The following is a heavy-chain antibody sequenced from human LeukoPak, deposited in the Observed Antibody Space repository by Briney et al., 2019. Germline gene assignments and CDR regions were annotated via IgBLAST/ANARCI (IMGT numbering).Heavy chain of an antibody. CDR3: AKEGRAYSYGYLALPAPHFDY. D-gene: IGHD5-18*01. Sequence: GGSLRLSCAASGFTFSSYGMHWVRQAPGKGLEWVAFIRYDGSNKYYADSVKGRFTISRDNSKNTLYLQMNSLRAEDTAVYYCAKEGRAYSYGYLALPAPHFDYWGQGTLVTVSS. J-gene: IGHJ4*02. CDR1: GFTFSSYG. V-gene: IGHV3-30*02. CDR2: IRYDGSNK.